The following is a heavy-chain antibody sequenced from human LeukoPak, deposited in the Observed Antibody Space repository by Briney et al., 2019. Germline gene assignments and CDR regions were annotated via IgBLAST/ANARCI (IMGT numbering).Heavy chain of an antibody. V-gene: IGHV1-2*02. Sequence: ASVKVSCKASGYTFTGYYMHWVRQAPGQGPEWMGWINPNSGGTNYAQKFQGRVTMTRDTSISTAYMELSRLRSDDTAVYYCARDAYYDFWSGYSDYYYYYMDVWGKGTTVTVSS. CDR2: INPNSGGT. CDR3: ARDAYYDFWSGYSDYYYYYMDV. D-gene: IGHD3-3*01. CDR1: GYTFTGYY. J-gene: IGHJ6*03.